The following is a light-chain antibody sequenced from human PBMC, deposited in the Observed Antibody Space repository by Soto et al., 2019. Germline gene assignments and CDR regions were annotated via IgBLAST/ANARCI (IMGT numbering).Light chain of an antibody. CDR3: QQLNSYPIT. CDR1: QSIISY. CDR2: AAS. Sequence: DIQMTQSPPSLSASVGDRVTITCRASQSIISYLNWYQQKPGKAPELLIFAASTLQSGVPSRFSGSGSGTEFTLTISSLQPEDFATYYCQQLNSYPITFGQGTRLEIK. V-gene: IGKV1-9*01. J-gene: IGKJ5*01.